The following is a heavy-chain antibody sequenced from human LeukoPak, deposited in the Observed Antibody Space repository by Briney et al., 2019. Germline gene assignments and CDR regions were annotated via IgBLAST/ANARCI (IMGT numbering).Heavy chain of an antibody. CDR3: ARPRRYSYGYFDY. V-gene: IGHV1-2*02. D-gene: IGHD5-18*01. J-gene: IGHJ4*02. Sequence: GASVKVSCKASGYTFTGYYMHWVRQAPGQGLEWMGWINPNSGGTNYAQKFQGRVTTTRDTSISTAYMELSRLRSDDTAVYYCARPRRYSYGYFDYWGQGTLVTVSS. CDR2: INPNSGGT. CDR1: GYTFTGYY.